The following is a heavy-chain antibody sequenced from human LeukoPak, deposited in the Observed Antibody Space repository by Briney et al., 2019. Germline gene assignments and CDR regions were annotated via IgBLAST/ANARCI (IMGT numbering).Heavy chain of an antibody. V-gene: IGHV3-21*01. CDR1: GFTFSSYS. J-gene: IGHJ4*02. CDR2: ISSSSSYI. D-gene: IGHD2-2*01. Sequence: GGSLRLSCAASGFTFSSYSMNWVRQAPGKGLEGVSPISSSSSYIYYADSVKGRFTISRDNAKNSLYLQMNSLRAEDTAVYYCVRDIVVVPAASVDYWGQGTLVTVSS. CDR3: VRDIVVVPAASVDY.